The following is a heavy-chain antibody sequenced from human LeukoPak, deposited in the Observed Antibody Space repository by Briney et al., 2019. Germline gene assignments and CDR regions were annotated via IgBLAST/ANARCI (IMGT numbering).Heavy chain of an antibody. D-gene: IGHD3-22*01. Sequence: PGGSLRLSCAASGFTVSSNYMSWVRQAPGKGLEWVSVIYSGGSTYYADSVRGRFTISRVNSKNTLFLQMNSLRAEDTAVYYCARDAWDSSGFRGQGTLVTVSS. CDR3: ARDAWDSSGF. J-gene: IGHJ4*02. CDR2: IYSGGST. V-gene: IGHV3-66*01. CDR1: GFTVSSNY.